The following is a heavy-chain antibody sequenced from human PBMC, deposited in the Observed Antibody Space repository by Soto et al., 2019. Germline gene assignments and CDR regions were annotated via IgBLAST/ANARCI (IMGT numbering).Heavy chain of an antibody. J-gene: IGHJ4*02. CDR3: AKVTMGSVVVPAAIDY. CDR1: GFTFSSYA. D-gene: IGHD2-2*02. Sequence: GGSLRLSCAASGFTFSSYAMSWVRQAPGKGLEWVSAISGSGGSTYYADSVKGRFTISRDNSKNTLYLQMNSLRAEDTAVYYGAKVTMGSVVVPAAIDYWGQGTLVTVSS. CDR2: ISGSGGST. V-gene: IGHV3-23*01.